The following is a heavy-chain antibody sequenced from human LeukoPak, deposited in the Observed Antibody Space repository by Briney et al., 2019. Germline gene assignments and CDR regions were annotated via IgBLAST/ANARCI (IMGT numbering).Heavy chain of an antibody. V-gene: IGHV4-39*01. D-gene: IGHD3-10*01. CDR1: GGSISSSSYY. CDR3: ARRRVGYAFDI. Sequence: SETLSLTCTVSGGSISSSSYYWGWIRQPPGKGLEWIGCIYYSGSTYYNPSLKSRVTISVDTSKNQFSLKLSSVTAADTAVYYCARRRVGYAFDIWGQGTMVTVSS. CDR2: IYYSGST. J-gene: IGHJ3*02.